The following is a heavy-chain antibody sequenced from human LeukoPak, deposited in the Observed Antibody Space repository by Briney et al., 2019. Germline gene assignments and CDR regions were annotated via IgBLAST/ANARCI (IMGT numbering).Heavy chain of an antibody. V-gene: IGHV4-59*01. D-gene: IGHD3-10*01. Sequence: SATLSLTCTVSGGSISSYYSSWIRQPPGKGLEWIGFIYYSGSTNYNPSLKCRVTISVDTSKNQFSLKLSSVTAADTDVYYCARTRLETDEFYFDYWGQGTLVTVSS. CDR3: ARTRLETDEFYFDY. CDR2: IYYSGST. J-gene: IGHJ4*02. CDR1: GGSISSYY.